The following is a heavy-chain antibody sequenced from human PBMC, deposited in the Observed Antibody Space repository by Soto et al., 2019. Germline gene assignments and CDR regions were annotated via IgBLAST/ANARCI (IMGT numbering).Heavy chain of an antibody. CDR2: IYTRGST. CDR1: GGSISSYY. CDR3: ARDSRTYYDFWGGWAPYYYYYGMDV. Sequence: SETLSLTCTVSGGSISSYYWSWIRRPAGKGLEGIGRIYTRGSTNSNPPPKSQVTMSEDTSKNQFSLNLSSVTAADTAVYYCARDSRTYYDFWGGWAPYYYYYGMDVWGQGTTVTVSS. V-gene: IGHV4-4*07. J-gene: IGHJ6*02. D-gene: IGHD3-3*01.